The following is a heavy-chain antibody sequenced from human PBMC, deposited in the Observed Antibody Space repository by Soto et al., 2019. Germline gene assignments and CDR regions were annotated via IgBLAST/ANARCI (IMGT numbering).Heavy chain of an antibody. V-gene: IGHV3-33*01. J-gene: IGHJ4*02. CDR2: IWYDGSNK. Sequence: GGSLRLSCAASGFTFSSYGMHWVRQAPGKGLEWVAVIWYDGSNKYYADSAKGRFTISRDNSKNTLYLQMNSLRAEDTAVYYCARVFGSAAGTLDYWGQGTLVTVSS. D-gene: IGHD6-13*01. CDR1: GFTFSSYG. CDR3: ARVFGSAAGTLDY.